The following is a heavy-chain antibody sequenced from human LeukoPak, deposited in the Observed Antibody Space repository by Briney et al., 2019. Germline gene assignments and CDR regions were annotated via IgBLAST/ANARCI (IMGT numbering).Heavy chain of an antibody. CDR2: IWFDGSRE. CDR1: GFRFSNNG. Sequence: GGSLRLSCAASGFRFSNNGMHWVRQAPGKGLEWVAVIWFDGSREYYADSVKGRFSISRDNFKNTLDLQMNSLRAEDTAFYYCARFTGNGEYDGGLDYWGQGTLVTVSS. J-gene: IGHJ4*02. CDR3: ARFTGNGEYDGGLDY. V-gene: IGHV3-33*01. D-gene: IGHD2-15*01.